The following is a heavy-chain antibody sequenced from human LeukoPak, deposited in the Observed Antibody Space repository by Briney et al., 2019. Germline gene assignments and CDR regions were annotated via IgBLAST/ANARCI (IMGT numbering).Heavy chain of an antibody. D-gene: IGHD2-2*02. Sequence: SETLFLTCTVSGGSISSGGYYWSWIRQHPGKGLEWIGYIYYSGSTYYNPSLKSRVTISVDTSKNQFSLKLSSVTAADTAVYYCARLVVPAAIPSYYYGMDVWGQGTTVTVSS. CDR2: IYYSGST. V-gene: IGHV4-31*03. CDR1: GGSISSGGYY. CDR3: ARLVVPAAIPSYYYGMDV. J-gene: IGHJ6*02.